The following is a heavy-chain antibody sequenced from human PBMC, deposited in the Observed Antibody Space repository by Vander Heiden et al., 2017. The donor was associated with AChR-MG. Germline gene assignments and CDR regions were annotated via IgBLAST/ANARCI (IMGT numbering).Heavy chain of an antibody. D-gene: IGHD3-16*01. Sequence: EVQLVESGGGLVKPGGSLILSCAASGFTFSSYSMNWVRQAPGKGLEWVSSISSSSSYIYYADSVKGRFTISRDNAKNSLYLQMNSLRAEDTAVYYCARALRDYDPTWGLYYYGMDVWGQGTTVTVSS. J-gene: IGHJ6*02. CDR2: ISSSSSYI. CDR3: ARALRDYDPTWGLYYYGMDV. CDR1: GFTFSSYS. V-gene: IGHV3-21*01.